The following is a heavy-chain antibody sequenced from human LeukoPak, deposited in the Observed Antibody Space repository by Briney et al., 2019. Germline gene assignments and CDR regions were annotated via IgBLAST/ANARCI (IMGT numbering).Heavy chain of an antibody. CDR2: IHSIGST. J-gene: IGHJ3*01. Sequence: SETLSLTCTVSGFSISNYYWSWIRQPPGKGLEWISYIHSIGSTSYNASLKSGRTISLDTSQMQFSLSLSSVTAAETDVYYCARSEVAYYGSKNSLWPDAFDLWGQGKVVTVSP. V-gene: IGHV4-4*09. CDR1: GFSISNYY. D-gene: IGHD3-10*01. CDR3: ARSEVAYYGSKNSLWPDAFDL.